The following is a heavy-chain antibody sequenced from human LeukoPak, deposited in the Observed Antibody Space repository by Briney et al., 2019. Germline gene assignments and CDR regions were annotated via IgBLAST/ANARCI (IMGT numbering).Heavy chain of an antibody. CDR3: ARDRGYGFDY. CDR2: IKSDGSST. J-gene: IGHJ4*02. CDR1: GFTFSSYW. V-gene: IGHV3-74*01. D-gene: IGHD5-18*01. Sequence: PGGSLRLSCAASGFTFSSYWMHWVRQVPGKGLVWVSHIKSDGSSTSYADSVKGRLTISRDKAKNTLYLQMNSLRAEDTAVYYCARDRGYGFDYWGQGTLVTVSS.